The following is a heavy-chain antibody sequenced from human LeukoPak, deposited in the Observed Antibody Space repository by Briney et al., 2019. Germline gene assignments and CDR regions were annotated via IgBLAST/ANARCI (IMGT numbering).Heavy chain of an antibody. V-gene: IGHV1-2*06. Sequence: VASVKVSCKASGYTFTGYYMHWVRQAPGQGLEWMGRINPNSGGTNYAQKSQGRVTMTRDTSISTAYMELSRLRSDDTAVYYCARGWYYYDSSGYSKNFDYWGQGTLVTVSS. J-gene: IGHJ4*02. CDR3: ARGWYYYDSSGYSKNFDY. D-gene: IGHD3-22*01. CDR1: GYTFTGYY. CDR2: INPNSGGT.